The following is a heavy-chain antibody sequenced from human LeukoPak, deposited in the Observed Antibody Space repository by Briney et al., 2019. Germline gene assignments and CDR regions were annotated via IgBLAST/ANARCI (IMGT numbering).Heavy chain of an antibody. V-gene: IGHV3-11*01. CDR1: GFTFGDFH. J-gene: IGHJ4*02. CDR2: ISSTGSSL. D-gene: IGHD3-10*01. CDR3: ARQPMIRGVNVFDS. Sequence: PGGSLRLSCAASGFTFGDFHMTWIRQAPGKGPEWVSFISSTGSSLYYADSVKGRFTISRDNDENSLFLHMTSLRVEDTAVYYCARQPMIRGVNVFDSWGQGTLAIVSS.